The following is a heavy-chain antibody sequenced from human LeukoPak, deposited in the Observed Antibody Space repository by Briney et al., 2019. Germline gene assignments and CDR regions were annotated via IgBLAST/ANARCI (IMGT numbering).Heavy chain of an antibody. CDR2: IDPSDSYT. Sequence: GESLQISCKGSGYSFSSYWINWVRRVPGKGLEWMGRIDPSDSYTNYNPSFQGHVTISADKSISTAYLQWSSLMASDTAMYYCARHTISDYWGQGTQVTVSS. CDR3: ARHTISDY. J-gene: IGHJ4*02. CDR1: GYSFSSYW. V-gene: IGHV5-10-1*01. D-gene: IGHD3-10*01.